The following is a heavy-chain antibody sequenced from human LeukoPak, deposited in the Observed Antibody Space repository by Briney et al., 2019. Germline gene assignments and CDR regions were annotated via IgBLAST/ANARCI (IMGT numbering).Heavy chain of an antibody. Sequence: GGSLRLSCAASGFTFSSYSMNWIRQAPGKGLEWVSYISSSSSYTNYADSVKGRFTISRDNAKNSLYLQMNSLRAEDTAVYYCARAAAVTYFDYWGQGTLVTVSS. J-gene: IGHJ4*02. CDR1: GFTFSSYS. V-gene: IGHV3-21*05. CDR3: ARAAAVTYFDY. D-gene: IGHD4-23*01. CDR2: ISSSSSYT.